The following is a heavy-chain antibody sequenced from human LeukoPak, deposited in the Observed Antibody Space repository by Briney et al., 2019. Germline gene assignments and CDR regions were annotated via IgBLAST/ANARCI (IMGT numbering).Heavy chain of an antibody. CDR1: GFTFSSYW. D-gene: IGHD2-2*01. V-gene: IGHV3-7*01. Sequence: GGSLRLSCAASGFTFSSYWMSWVRQAPGKGLEWVANIKQDGSEKYYVDSVKGRFTISRDNAKNSLYLQMNSLRAEDTAVYYCARGPVPAANDYYMDVWGKGTTVTVSS. J-gene: IGHJ6*03. CDR2: IKQDGSEK. CDR3: ARGPVPAANDYYMDV.